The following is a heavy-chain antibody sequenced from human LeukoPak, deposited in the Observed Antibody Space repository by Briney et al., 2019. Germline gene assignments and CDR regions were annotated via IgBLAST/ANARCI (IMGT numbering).Heavy chain of an antibody. CDR2: IYYSGAT. CDR1: GGSISSYY. D-gene: IGHD6-13*01. J-gene: IGHJ4*02. Sequence: SETLSLTCTVSGGSISSYYWSWIRQPPGKGLEWIGYIYYSGATNYNPSLKSRVTISVDTPKNQFSLKLSSVTAADTAVYYCARGVYIAAAQYGYWGQGTLVTVSS. V-gene: IGHV4-59*01. CDR3: ARGVYIAAAQYGY.